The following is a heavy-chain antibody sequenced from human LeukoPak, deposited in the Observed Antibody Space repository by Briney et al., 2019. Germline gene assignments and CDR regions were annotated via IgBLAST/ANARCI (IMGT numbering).Heavy chain of an antibody. D-gene: IGHD2-21*02. CDR3: ARLADCGGDCYSDFDY. J-gene: IGHJ4*02. V-gene: IGHV1-69*01. Sequence: GSSVTVSCKASGGTFSRYAISGVRQAPGQGLEWMGGIIPIFGTANYAQKFQGRVTITADESTSTAYMELSSLRSEDTAVYYCARLADCGGDCYSDFDYWGQGTLVTVSS. CDR2: IIPIFGTA. CDR1: GGTFSRYA.